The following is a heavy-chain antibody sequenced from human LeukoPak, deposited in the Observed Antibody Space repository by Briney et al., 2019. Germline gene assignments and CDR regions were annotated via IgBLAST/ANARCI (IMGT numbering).Heavy chain of an antibody. CDR2: ISWNSGSI. CDR1: GFTFDDYA. J-gene: IGHJ4*02. CDR3: AKGPQWLVPYFDY. V-gene: IGHV3-9*01. Sequence: PGGSLRLSCAASGFTFDDYAMHWVRQAPGKGLEWVSGISWNSGSIGYADSVKGRFTISRDNAKNSLYLQMNSLRAEDTALYYCAKGPQWLVPYFDYWGQGTLVTVSS. D-gene: IGHD6-19*01.